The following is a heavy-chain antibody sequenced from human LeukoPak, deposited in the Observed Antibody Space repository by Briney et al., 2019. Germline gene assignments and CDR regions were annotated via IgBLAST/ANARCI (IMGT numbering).Heavy chain of an antibody. D-gene: IGHD3-9*01. CDR3: ARSVPSLDFLFDS. CDR1: GGSISGYY. J-gene: IGHJ5*01. Sequence: SETLSLTCTVSGGSISGYYWTWIRQLPGKGLEWIGYIYNSGITNYNPSLKSRVTVSVDTSKNQFSLRLTSVTAADTAVYYCARSVPSLDFLFDSWGHGTLVTVSS. V-gene: IGHV4-59*08. CDR2: IYNSGIT.